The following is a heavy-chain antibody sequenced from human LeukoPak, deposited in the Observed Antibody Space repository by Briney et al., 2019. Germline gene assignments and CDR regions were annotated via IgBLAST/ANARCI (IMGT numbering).Heavy chain of an antibody. CDR1: GGSISSYY. CDR3: ARVGCSSTSCYPDWFDP. D-gene: IGHD2-2*01. Sequence: PSETLSLTCTVSGGSISSYYWSWIRQPAGKGLEWNGRIYTSGSTNYNPSLKSRVTMSVDTSKNQFSLKLSSVTAADTAVYYCARVGCSSTSCYPDWFDPWGQGTLVTVSS. CDR2: IYTSGST. V-gene: IGHV4-4*07. J-gene: IGHJ5*02.